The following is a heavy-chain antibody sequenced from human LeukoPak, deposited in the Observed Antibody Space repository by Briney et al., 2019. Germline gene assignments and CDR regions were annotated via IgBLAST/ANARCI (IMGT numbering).Heavy chain of an antibody. Sequence: ASVKVSCKASGYTFTSYGISWVRQAPAQGLEWMGWISAYNGNTNYAQKLQGGVTMTTDTSTSTAYMDLRSLRSDDTAVYYCARDNALAAPSYFDYWGQGTLVTVSS. D-gene: IGHD6-13*01. CDR3: ARDNALAAPSYFDY. J-gene: IGHJ4*02. CDR2: ISAYNGNT. V-gene: IGHV1-18*01. CDR1: GYTFTSYG.